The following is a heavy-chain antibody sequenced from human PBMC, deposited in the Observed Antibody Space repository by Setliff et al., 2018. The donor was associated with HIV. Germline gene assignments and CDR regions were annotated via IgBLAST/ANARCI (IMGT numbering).Heavy chain of an antibody. CDR1: GFTFDDYA. J-gene: IGHJ1*01. CDR3: AKDSPWKGFTYTHGYLEQ. D-gene: IGHD3-16*01. Sequence: GGSLRLSCAASGFTFDDYAMHWVRQAPGKGLEWVSLISWDSGNIGYADSVKGRFTVSRDNAKNHLYLEMNSLTEEDTAVYFCAKDSPWKGFTYTHGYLEQWGQGTLVTVSS. CDR2: ISWDSGNI. V-gene: IGHV3-9*01.